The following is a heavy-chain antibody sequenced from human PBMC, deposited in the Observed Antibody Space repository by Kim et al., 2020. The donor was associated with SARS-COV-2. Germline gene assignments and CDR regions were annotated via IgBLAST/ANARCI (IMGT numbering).Heavy chain of an antibody. V-gene: IGHV4-59*01. CDR1: GGSISSYY. CDR3: ARGRDGRGWFDA. CDR2: IYYSGST. D-gene: IGHD2-15*01. Sequence: SETLSLTCTVSGGSISSYYWSWIRQPPGKGLEWIGYIYYSGSTNYNPSLKSRVTISADTSKNQFSLKLSSVTAADTAVYYCARGRDGRGWFDAWGQGT. J-gene: IGHJ5*02.